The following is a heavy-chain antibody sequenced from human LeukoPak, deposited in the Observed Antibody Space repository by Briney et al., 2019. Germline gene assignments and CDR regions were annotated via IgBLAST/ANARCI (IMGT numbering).Heavy chain of an antibody. J-gene: IGHJ4*02. CDR1: GGTFSNFA. V-gene: IGHV1-69*13. D-gene: IGHD2-2*01. CDR3: ARVPPYCSTTTCYAPFDY. Sequence: SVKVSCKASGGTFSNFAVSWVRQAPGQGLEWMGGIIPVFGATTYAESFQDRVTITADESTGTAYMELSSLKSDDTAVYYCARVPPYCSTTTCYAPFDYWGQGTLVTVSS. CDR2: IIPVFGAT.